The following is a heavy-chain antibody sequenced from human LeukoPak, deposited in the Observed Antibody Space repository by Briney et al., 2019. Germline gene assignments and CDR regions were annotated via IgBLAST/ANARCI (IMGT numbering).Heavy chain of an antibody. Sequence: PGGSLRLSCAASGFTFSNYWMHWVRQAPGKGLVWVSHSNHDGSRTTYADSVKGRFTISRDNAKNTLYLQMNSLRAEDTAVYYCAKDKPLGDYWGQGTLVTVSS. J-gene: IGHJ4*02. CDR3: AKDKPLGDY. CDR2: SNHDGSRT. CDR1: GFTFSNYW. V-gene: IGHV3-74*01. D-gene: IGHD1-26*01.